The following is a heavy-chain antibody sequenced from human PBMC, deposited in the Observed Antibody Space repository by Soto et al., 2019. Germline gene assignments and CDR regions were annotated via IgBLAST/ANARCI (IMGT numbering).Heavy chain of an antibody. V-gene: IGHV3-23*01. CDR3: AKDGTPVYDFWSGYYFSYFDY. CDR2: ISGSGGST. D-gene: IGHD3-3*01. J-gene: IGHJ4*02. Sequence: GGSLRLSCAASGFTFSSYAMSWVRQAPGKGLEWVSAISGSGGSTYYADSVKGRFTISRDNSKNTLYLQMNSLRAEDTAVYYCAKDGTPVYDFWSGYYFSYFDYWGQGTLVTVSS. CDR1: GFTFSSYA.